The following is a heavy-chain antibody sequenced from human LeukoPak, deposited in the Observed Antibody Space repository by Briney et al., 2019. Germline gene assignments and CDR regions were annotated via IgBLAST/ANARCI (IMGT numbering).Heavy chain of an antibody. CDR3: VREDFVVIPAAMRGDY. Sequence: ASVKVFCKASGYTFTGFYIHWVRQAPGQGLEWMGWINPDRGGTNYAQKFQGRVTLTRDTSINTAYMELSGLTSDDTAMYYCVREDFVVIPAAMRGDYWGQGTLVIVSS. CDR2: INPDRGGT. CDR1: GYTFTGFY. V-gene: IGHV1-2*02. D-gene: IGHD2-2*01. J-gene: IGHJ4*02.